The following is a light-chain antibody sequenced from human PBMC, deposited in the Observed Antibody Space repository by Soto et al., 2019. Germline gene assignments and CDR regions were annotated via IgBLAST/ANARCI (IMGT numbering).Light chain of an antibody. Sequence: QSVLTQPASVSGSPGQSITISCTGTSSDVGAYNYVSWYQQHPGKAPKLMIYEVSNRASGVSNRFSGSKSGNTASLTISGLQAEDEADYYCSSYTSSSTRVFGGGTQLTVL. V-gene: IGLV2-14*01. CDR2: EVS. CDR3: SSYTSSSTRV. CDR1: SSDVGAYNY. J-gene: IGLJ2*01.